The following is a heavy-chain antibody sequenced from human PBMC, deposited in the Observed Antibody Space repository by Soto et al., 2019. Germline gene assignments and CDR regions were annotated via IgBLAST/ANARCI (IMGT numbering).Heavy chain of an antibody. Sequence: GGSLRLSCAASGFTFSSYAMSWVRQAPGKGLEWVSAISGSGGSTYYADSVKGRFTISRDNSKNTLYLQMNSLRAEDTAVYYCAKSRTPIVVVTAPSYYFDYWGQGTLVTVSS. CDR2: ISGSGGST. CDR1: GFTFSSYA. V-gene: IGHV3-23*01. D-gene: IGHD2-21*02. CDR3: AKSRTPIVVVTAPSYYFDY. J-gene: IGHJ4*02.